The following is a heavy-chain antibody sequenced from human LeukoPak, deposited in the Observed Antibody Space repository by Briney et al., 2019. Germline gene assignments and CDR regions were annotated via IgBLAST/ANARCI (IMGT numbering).Heavy chain of an antibody. V-gene: IGHV3-21*01. CDR2: ISSSSNYI. J-gene: IGHJ5*02. CDR1: GFTFSSYS. D-gene: IGHD2-15*01. CDR3: AREVVAATVWFDP. Sequence: GGSLRLSCAASGFTFSSYSMNWVRQAPGKGLEWVSSISSSSNYIYYADSVKGRFTISRDNAKNSLYLQMNSLRAEDTAVYYCAREVVAATVWFDPWGQGTLVTVSS.